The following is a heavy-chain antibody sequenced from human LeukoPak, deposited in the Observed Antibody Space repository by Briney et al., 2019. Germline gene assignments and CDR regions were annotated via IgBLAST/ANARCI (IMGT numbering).Heavy chain of an antibody. CDR2: ISSSSSYI. J-gene: IGHJ6*03. CDR3: SSSLVAGYYYYNYYYMDV. D-gene: IGHD6-19*01. V-gene: IGHV3-21*04. CDR1: GFTFSSYT. Sequence: PGGSLRLSCAASGFTFSSYTMNWVRQAPGKGLEWVSSISSSSSYIYYADSVEGRFTISRDNAKNSLYLQMNSLRAQDTAVYYLSSSLVAGYYYYNYYYMDVWGKGTTVTVSS.